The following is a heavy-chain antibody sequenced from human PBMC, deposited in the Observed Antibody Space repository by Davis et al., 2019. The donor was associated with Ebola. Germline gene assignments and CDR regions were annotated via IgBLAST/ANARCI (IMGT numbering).Heavy chain of an antibody. CDR3: ARAGGLRLGEVVHYYYGLDV. Sequence: LRLSCTVSGGSINTGHNHWSWIRQPPGKGLEWIGYIHDSGSANYNPSLKTRITMATDTSKNQFSLGLGSVTAADTAVYYCARAGGLRLGEVVHYYYGLDVWGQGTTVTVSS. D-gene: IGHD3-16*01. J-gene: IGHJ6*01. CDR1: GGSINTGHNH. V-gene: IGHV4-30-4*08. CDR2: IHDSGSA.